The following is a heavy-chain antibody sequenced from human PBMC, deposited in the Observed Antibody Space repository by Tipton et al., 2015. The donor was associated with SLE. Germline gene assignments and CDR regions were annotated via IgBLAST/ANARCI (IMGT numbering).Heavy chain of an antibody. Sequence: TLSLTCTVSGGSISSGSYYWSWIRQPPGKGLEWIGYIYYSGSTNYNPSLQSRVPISVDTSKNQFSLKLSSVTAADTAVYYCARETGYDFWSGYYPHYFDYWGQGTLVTVSS. V-gene: IGHV4-61*01. D-gene: IGHD3-3*01. CDR3: ARETGYDFWSGYYPHYFDY. CDR1: GGSISSGSYY. J-gene: IGHJ4*02. CDR2: IYYSGST.